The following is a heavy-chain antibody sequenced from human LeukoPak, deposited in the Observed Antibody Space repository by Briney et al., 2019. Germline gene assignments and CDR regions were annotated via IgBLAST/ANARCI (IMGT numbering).Heavy chain of an antibody. Sequence: ASVKVSCKASGYTFINFGISWVRQAPGQGLEWMGWISANSDDTNYAQKFQGRVTMTRDTSISTAYMELSRLRSDDTAVYYCARAYSSGWYQFDYWGQGTLVTVSS. V-gene: IGHV1-2*02. D-gene: IGHD6-19*01. CDR3: ARAYSSGWYQFDY. J-gene: IGHJ4*02. CDR1: GYTFINFG. CDR2: ISANSDDT.